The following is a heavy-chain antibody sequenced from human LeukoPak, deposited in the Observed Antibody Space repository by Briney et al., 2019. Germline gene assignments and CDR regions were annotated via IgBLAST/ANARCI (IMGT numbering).Heavy chain of an antibody. CDR2: IKTKDEGGAI. Sequence: GEPLDLSFAASGFILIDVGLSWVRPAPGKGLEWVARIKTKDEGGAIDYAASVQGRFTISRDDSEKMLYLQMDSLKIEDTAVYYCNTDLDYWGRGTLVTVSS. J-gene: IGHJ4*02. CDR1: GFILIDVG. CDR3: NTDLDY. V-gene: IGHV3-15*01.